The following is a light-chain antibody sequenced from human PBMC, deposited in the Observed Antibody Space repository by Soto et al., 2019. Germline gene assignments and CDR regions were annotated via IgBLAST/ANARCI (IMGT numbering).Light chain of an antibody. CDR3: LSYTTSSTYV. CDR2: DVS. Sequence: QSVLTQPASVSGSPGQSITISCTGTSSDVGGYNYVSWYQQHPGKAPKLMISDVSNRPSGVSNRFSASKSGNTASLTISGLQTEVEADYYCLSYTTSSTYVFGTGTKVTV. J-gene: IGLJ1*01. CDR1: SSDVGGYNY. V-gene: IGLV2-14*03.